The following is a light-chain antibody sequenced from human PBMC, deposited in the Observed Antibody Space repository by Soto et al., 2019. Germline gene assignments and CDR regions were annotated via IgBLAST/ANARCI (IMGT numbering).Light chain of an antibody. CDR2: WAS. CDR3: QHYYCTYT. J-gene: IGKJ2*01. CDR1: QSVLYSSNNKNY. Sequence: DIVMTQSPDSLAVSLGERATINCKTSQSVLYSSNNKNYLAWYQQKPGQPPKLLIYWASTRESGVPDRFSGSGSGTDFTLNNSSLQAEDVAVYYCQHYYCTYTFGQGTKLEIK. V-gene: IGKV4-1*01.